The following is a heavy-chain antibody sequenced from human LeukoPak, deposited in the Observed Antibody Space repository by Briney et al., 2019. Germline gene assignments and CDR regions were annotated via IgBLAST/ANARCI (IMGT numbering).Heavy chain of an antibody. J-gene: IGHJ3*02. CDR1: GYTFTSYY. D-gene: IGHD3-3*01. Sequence: ASVKVSCKASGYTFTSYYMHWVRQAPGQGLEWMGIINPSGGSTSYAQKFQGRITMTRDMSTSTVYMELSSLRSEDTAVYYCARSITIFGVVIDAFDIWGQGTMVTVSS. CDR2: INPSGGST. V-gene: IGHV1-46*01. CDR3: ARSITIFGVVIDAFDI.